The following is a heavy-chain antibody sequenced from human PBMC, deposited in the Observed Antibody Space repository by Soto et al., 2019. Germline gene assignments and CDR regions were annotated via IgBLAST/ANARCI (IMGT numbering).Heavy chain of an antibody. J-gene: IGHJ4*02. CDR2: VDPSDSYT. CDR1: GYKFTSYW. Sequence: PGESLKISCKSSGYKFTSYWVAWVRQVPGKGLEWMGRVDPSDSYTNYNPSFQGHVTISGDMSISTAYLAWGSLKASDTGMYYCARRLSPLDPYYFDYWGQGTLVTVSS. V-gene: IGHV5-10-1*01. CDR3: ARRLSPLDPYYFDY.